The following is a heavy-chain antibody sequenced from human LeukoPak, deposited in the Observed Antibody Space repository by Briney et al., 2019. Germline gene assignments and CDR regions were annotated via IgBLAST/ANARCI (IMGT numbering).Heavy chain of an antibody. CDR2: INPNSGGT. Sequence: ASVKVSYKASGYTFTGYYMHWVRQAPGQGLEWMGWINPNSGGTNYAQKFQGRVTMTRDTSISTAYMELSRLRSDDTAVYYCASVLGYCSGGSCYPPRYWGQGTLVTVSS. CDR3: ASVLGYCSGGSCYPPRY. D-gene: IGHD2-15*01. V-gene: IGHV1-2*02. CDR1: GYTFTGYY. J-gene: IGHJ4*02.